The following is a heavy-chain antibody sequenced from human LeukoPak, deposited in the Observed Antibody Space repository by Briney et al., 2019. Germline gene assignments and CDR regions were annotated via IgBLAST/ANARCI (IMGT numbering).Heavy chain of an antibody. V-gene: IGHV3-23*01. Sequence: GGSLRLSCAASGFTFSSYAMSWVRQAPGKGLEWVSAISGSGGSTYYADSVKGRFTIPRDNSKNTLYLQMNSLRADDTAVYYCAKDPGIAAGRGYFFDYWGQGTLVTVSS. CDR3: AKDPGIAAGRGYFFDY. J-gene: IGHJ4*02. D-gene: IGHD6-13*01. CDR1: GFTFSSYA. CDR2: ISGSGGST.